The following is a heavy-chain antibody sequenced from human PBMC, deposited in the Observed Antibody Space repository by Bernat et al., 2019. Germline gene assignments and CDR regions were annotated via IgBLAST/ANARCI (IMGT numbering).Heavy chain of an antibody. Sequence: QVQLVESGGGVVQPGRSLRLSCAASGFTFSSYGMHWVRQAPGKGLEWVAVIWYDGSNKYYADSVKGRFTISRDNSKNTLYLQMNSLRAEDTAVYYCARDAFYDSTYGMDVWGQGTTVTVSS. CDR1: GFTFSSYG. J-gene: IGHJ6*02. CDR2: IWYDGSNK. D-gene: IGHD3-22*01. CDR3: ARDAFYDSTYGMDV. V-gene: IGHV3-33*01.